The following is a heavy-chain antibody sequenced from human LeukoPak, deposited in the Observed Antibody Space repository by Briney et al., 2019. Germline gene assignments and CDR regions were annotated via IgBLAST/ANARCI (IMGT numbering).Heavy chain of an antibody. V-gene: IGHV3-7*03. D-gene: IGHD3-10*01. CDR2: IKQDGSEK. J-gene: IGHJ4*02. CDR3: ARGLYGSGSYLLY. Sequence: GGSLRLSCAASGFTFSSYWMSWVRQAPGKGLEWVANIKQDGSEKYYVDSVKGRFTISRGNAKNSLYLQMNSLRAEDTAVYYCARGLYGSGSYLLYWGQGTLVTVSS. CDR1: GFTFSSYW.